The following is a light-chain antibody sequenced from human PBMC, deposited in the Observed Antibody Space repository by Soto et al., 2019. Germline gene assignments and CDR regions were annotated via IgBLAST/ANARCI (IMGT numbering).Light chain of an antibody. CDR2: GPS. Sequence: DIVMTQSPATLSVSPGERATHSCRASQNIKSNLAWYQQKPGQAPRLLIYGPSSRATGIPARFSGSGSGTEFTLTISSLQSEDLAVYYCQQYNNWPLTFGGGTKLEIK. J-gene: IGKJ4*01. CDR1: QNIKSN. V-gene: IGKV3-15*01. CDR3: QQYNNWPLT.